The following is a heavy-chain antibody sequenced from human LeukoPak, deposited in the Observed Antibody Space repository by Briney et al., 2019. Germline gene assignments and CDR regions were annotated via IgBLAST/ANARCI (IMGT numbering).Heavy chain of an antibody. D-gene: IGHD2-15*01. Sequence: GESLKISCTGSGYSFTSYWIAWVRQMPGKGLEWMGIIYPGDSDTRYRPSFQGQVTISADKSISTAYLQWNNLKASDTAMYYCAGQDIVVVATTTRAFDIWGQGTMVTVSS. CDR2: IYPGDSDT. V-gene: IGHV5-51*01. J-gene: IGHJ3*02. CDR3: AGQDIVVVATTTRAFDI. CDR1: GYSFTSYW.